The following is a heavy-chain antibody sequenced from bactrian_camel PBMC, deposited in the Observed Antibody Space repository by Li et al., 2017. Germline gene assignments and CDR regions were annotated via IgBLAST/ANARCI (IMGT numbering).Heavy chain of an antibody. Sequence: DVQLVESGGGSVQIGGSLRLSCEVSGFTSNRNCMVWFRQAPGKEREWVAMIYSAVGSTYYADSVKGRFTISRDNAKNTLYLQMNSLKTQDTGVYYCGLNGQNPPGAGPRSPSP. V-gene: IGHV3S31*01. CDR2: IYSAVGST. J-gene: IGHJ4*01. CDR1: GFTSNRNC.